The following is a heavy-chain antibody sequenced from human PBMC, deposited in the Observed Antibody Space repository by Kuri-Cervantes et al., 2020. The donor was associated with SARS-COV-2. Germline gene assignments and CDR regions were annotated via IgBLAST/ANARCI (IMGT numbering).Heavy chain of an antibody. CDR2: INPNSGGT. CDR3: ASNSNYWYYGMDV. J-gene: IGHJ6*02. Sequence: TCAASGYTFTGYYMHWVRQAPGQGLEWMGWINPNSGGTNYAQKFQGRVTMTRDTSISTAYMELSRLRSDDTAVYYCASNSNYWYYGMDVWGQGTTVTVSS. CDR1: GYTFTGYY. V-gene: IGHV1-2*02. D-gene: IGHD4-11*01.